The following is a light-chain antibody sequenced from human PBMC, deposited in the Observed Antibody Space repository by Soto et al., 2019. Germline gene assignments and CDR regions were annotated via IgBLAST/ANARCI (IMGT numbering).Light chain of an antibody. CDR1: SRDVGSYNL. CDR2: EGS. CDR3: CSYAGSSTSVV. Sequence: QSVLTQPASVSGSPRQSITISCTGTSRDVGSYNLVSWYQQHPGKAPKLMIYEGSKRPSGVSNRFSGSKSGNTASLTISGLQAEDEADYYCCSYAGSSTSVVFGGGTQLTVL. V-gene: IGLV2-23*01. J-gene: IGLJ2*01.